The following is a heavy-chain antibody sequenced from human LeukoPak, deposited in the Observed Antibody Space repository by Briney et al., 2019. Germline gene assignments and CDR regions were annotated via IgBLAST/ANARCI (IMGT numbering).Heavy chain of an antibody. CDR2: ISGSGGST. V-gene: IGHV3-23*01. CDR3: AKDRSSGIDY. CDR1: GFTFSDYY. D-gene: IGHD3-16*02. Sequence: GGSLRLSCAASGFTFSDYYMSWIRQAPGKGLEWVSAISGSGGSTYYADSVKGRFTISRDNSKNTLYLQMNGLRAEDTAVYYCAKDRSSGIDYWGQGTLVTVSS. J-gene: IGHJ4*02.